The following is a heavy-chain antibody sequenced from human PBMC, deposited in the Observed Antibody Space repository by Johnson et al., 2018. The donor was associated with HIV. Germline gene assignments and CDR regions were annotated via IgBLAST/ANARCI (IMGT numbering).Heavy chain of an antibody. CDR1: GFTFSNAW. D-gene: IGHD3-22*01. Sequence: VQLMESGGGVVQPGRSLRLSCAASGFTFSNAWMSWVRQAPGKGLEWVGRIKSKTDGGTTDYAAPVKGRFTISRDDSKNTLYLQMNSLRAEDTAVYYCARDGDSSSGYQPDAFDIWGQGTMVTVSS. CDR3: ARDGDSSSGYQPDAFDI. CDR2: IKSKTDGGTT. J-gene: IGHJ3*02. V-gene: IGHV3-15*01.